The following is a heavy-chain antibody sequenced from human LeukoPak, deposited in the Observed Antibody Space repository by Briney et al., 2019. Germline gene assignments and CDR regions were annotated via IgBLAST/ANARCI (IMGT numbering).Heavy chain of an antibody. CDR3: ASRGYYENSGYYRH. CDR2: IYYSGST. Sequence: PSETLSLTCTVSGGSISSGSYYWGWIRQPPGKGLEWIGHIYYSGSTNYNASLKSRVTISVDTSKNQFSLKLNSVTAADTAVYYCASRGYYENSGYYRHWGQGTLVTVSS. CDR1: GGSISSGSYY. V-gene: IGHV4-61*01. J-gene: IGHJ4*02. D-gene: IGHD3-22*01.